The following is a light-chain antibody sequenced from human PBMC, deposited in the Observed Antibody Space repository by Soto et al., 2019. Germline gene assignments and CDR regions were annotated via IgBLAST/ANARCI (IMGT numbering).Light chain of an antibody. J-gene: IGLJ1*01. CDR2: DVS. Sequence: QSVLTQPRSVSGSPGQSVTISCTGTSSDVGGYNYVSWYQEQPGKAPKLMIYDVSKRPSGVPDRFSGSKSGNTASLTIPGLQAEDEADYYCCSYAGSYSYVFGTGTKAPS. CDR1: SSDVGGYNY. V-gene: IGLV2-11*01. CDR3: CSYAGSYSYV.